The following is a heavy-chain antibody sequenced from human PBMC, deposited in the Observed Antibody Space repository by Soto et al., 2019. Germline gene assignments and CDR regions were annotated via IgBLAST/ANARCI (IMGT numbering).Heavy chain of an antibody. CDR1: GFTVNSDY. V-gene: IGHV3-66*04. CDR2: IYSGGNT. CDR3: ARHDWFAP. Sequence: EVQVVESGGGLVQPGGSLRLSCVVSGFTVNSDYMSWVRQAPGKGLEWVSVIYSGGNTYYADSVKGRFTISRDNSKNTLYLEMNSLRAEDTAVYYCARHDWFAPWGQGTLVTVSS. J-gene: IGHJ5*02.